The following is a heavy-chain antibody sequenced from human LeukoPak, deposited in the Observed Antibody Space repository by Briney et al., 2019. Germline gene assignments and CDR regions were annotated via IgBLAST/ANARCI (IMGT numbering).Heavy chain of an antibody. Sequence: ASVKVSCKASGYAFTRYAMSWVRQAPGQGLEWMGWINPNSGGTDYAQKFQGRVTMTRDTSISTAYMELSRLRSDDTAVYYCARSLSYDSSGGFDYWGQGTLVTVSS. CDR3: ARSLSYDSSGGFDY. CDR2: INPNSGGT. CDR1: GYAFTRYA. J-gene: IGHJ4*02. D-gene: IGHD3-22*01. V-gene: IGHV1-2*02.